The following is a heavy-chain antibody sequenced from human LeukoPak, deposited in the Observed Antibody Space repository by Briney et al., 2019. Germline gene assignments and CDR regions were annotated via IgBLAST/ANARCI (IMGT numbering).Heavy chain of an antibody. D-gene: IGHD2-2*01. CDR1: GYTFTGYY. CDR2: INPNTGAT. J-gene: IGHJ4*02. V-gene: IGHV1-2*02. CDR3: ARDSCSLSSCPFFEN. Sequence: ASVKVSCKASGYTFTGYYIHWVRQAPGQGLEWMGWINPNTGATNFAHKFQGRVTMTRDTSMTTAYMELSSLKSDDTAVYYCARDSCSLSSCPFFENWGQGVLVTVSS.